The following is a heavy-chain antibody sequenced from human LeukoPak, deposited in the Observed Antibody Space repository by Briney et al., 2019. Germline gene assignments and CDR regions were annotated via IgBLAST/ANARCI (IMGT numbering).Heavy chain of an antibody. V-gene: IGHV5-51*01. CDR3: ARRGGGYYDILTGRLKGWFDP. CDR1: GYSFTSYW. CDR2: IYPGDSDT. D-gene: IGHD3-9*01. J-gene: IGHJ5*02. Sequence: GESLKISCKGSGYSFTSYWIGWVRQMPGKGLEWMGIIYPGDSDTRYSPSFQGQVTISADKSISTAYLQWSSLKASDTAMYYCARRGGGYYDILTGRLKGWFDPWGQGTLVTVSS.